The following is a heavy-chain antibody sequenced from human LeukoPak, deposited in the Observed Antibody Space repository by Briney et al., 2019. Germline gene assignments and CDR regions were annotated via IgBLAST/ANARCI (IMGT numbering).Heavy chain of an antibody. CDR3: AKGHRYCTSGNCNSAVDY. CDR2: IGGGGGST. CDR1: GFTLSHYA. J-gene: IGHJ4*02. D-gene: IGHD2-15*01. Sequence: PGGSLRLSRSMSGFTLSHYAMSWVRQAPGKGLEWVSTIGGGGGSTDYTDSVKGRFTISRDNSKNTLYLQRNSLGAEDTAVYYCAKGHRYCTSGNCNSAVDYWGQGTLVTVSS. V-gene: IGHV3-23*01.